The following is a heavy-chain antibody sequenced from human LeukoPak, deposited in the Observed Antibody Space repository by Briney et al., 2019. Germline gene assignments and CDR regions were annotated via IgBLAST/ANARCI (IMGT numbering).Heavy chain of an antibody. CDR1: GFTFNDYY. D-gene: IGHD6-13*01. CDR3: ASSGMQQLYQSDAFDI. J-gene: IGHJ3*02. Sequence: GGSLRLSCAASGFTFNDYYMSWMRQAPGKGLEWVSYISSSGSTIYYADSVKGRFTISRDNAKNSLYLQMNSLRAEDTAVYYCASSGMQQLYQSDAFDIWGQGTMVTVSS. V-gene: IGHV3-11*01. CDR2: ISSSGSTI.